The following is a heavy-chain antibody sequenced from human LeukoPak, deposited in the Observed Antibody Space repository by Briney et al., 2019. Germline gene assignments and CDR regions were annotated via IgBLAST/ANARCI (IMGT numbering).Heavy chain of an antibody. D-gene: IGHD1-26*01. J-gene: IGHJ4*02. CDR1: GFTFINYS. Sequence: GGSLRLSCTASGFTFINYSMNWVRQAPGKGLEWVSSISTNSAFIYYADSVRGRFTISRDNSKNTLYLQMNSLRAEDTAVYYCAKDSGSYTPKYYSDYWGQGTLVTVSS. V-gene: IGHV3-23*01. CDR3: AKDSGSYTPKYYSDY. CDR2: ISTNSAFI.